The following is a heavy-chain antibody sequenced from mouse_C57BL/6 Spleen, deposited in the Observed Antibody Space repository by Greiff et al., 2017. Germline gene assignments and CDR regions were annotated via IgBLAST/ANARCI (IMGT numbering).Heavy chain of an antibody. J-gene: IGHJ2*01. CDR1: GYTFTDYN. V-gene: IGHV1-22*01. CDR2: INPNNGGT. D-gene: IGHD1-1*01. CDR3: ARIAWSIYFLY. Sequence: VQLKESGPELVKPGASVKMSCKASGYTFTDYNMHWVKQSHGKSLEWIGYINPNNGGTSYNQKFKGKATLTVNKSSSTAYMELRSLTSEDSAVYYCARIAWSIYFLYWGQGTTLTVSS.